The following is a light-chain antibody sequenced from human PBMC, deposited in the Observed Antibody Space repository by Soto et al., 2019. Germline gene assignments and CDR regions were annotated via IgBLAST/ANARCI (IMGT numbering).Light chain of an antibody. CDR1: SSDIGDYNS. Sequence: QSALTQPASVSGSPGQSITISCTGTSSDIGDYNSVSWYQQHPGKAPKLIIYEVSHRPSGVSNRFSGSKSGNTASLTISGLQAEDEADYYCCSYAGSSTLDVVFGGGTKLTVL. V-gene: IGLV2-14*03. CDR2: EVS. J-gene: IGLJ2*01. CDR3: CSYAGSSTLDVV.